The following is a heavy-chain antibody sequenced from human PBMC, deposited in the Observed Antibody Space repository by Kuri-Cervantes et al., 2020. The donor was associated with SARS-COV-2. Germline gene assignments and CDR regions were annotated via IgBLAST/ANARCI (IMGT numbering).Heavy chain of an antibody. V-gene: IGHV3-74*01. CDR3: AREYCSSTSCYLNYMDV. Sequence: GESLKISWAASGFTFSSYWMHWVRQAPGKGLVWVSRINSDGSSTSDADSVKGRFTISRDNAKNTLYLQMNSLRAEDTAVYYCAREYCSSTSCYLNYMDVWGKGTTVTVSS. J-gene: IGHJ6*03. CDR1: GFTFSSYW. D-gene: IGHD2-2*01. CDR2: INSDGSST.